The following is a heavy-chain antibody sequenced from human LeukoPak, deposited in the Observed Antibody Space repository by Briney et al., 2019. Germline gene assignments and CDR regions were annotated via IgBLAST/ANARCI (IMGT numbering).Heavy chain of an antibody. CDR3: AKERFGN. Sequence: GGSLRLSCAASGFTFSSYGMHWVRQAPGKGLDWVAPISSDGSSKYYADSVKGRFTISRDNSKNTLYLQMNSLRAEDTAVYYCAKERFGNWGQGTLVTVSS. J-gene: IGHJ4*02. CDR2: ISSDGSSK. CDR1: GFTFSSYG. D-gene: IGHD3-10*01. V-gene: IGHV3-30*18.